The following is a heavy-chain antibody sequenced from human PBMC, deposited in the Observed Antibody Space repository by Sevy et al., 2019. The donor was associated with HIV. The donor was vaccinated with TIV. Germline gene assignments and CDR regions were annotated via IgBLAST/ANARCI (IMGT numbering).Heavy chain of an antibody. CDR3: ARYQVDYSNGGSSYPYYYYGMDV. V-gene: IGHV4-4*07. J-gene: IGHJ6*02. CDR1: GGSISSYY. D-gene: IGHD2-15*01. Sequence: SETLSLTCTVSGGSISSYYWSWIRQPAGKGLEWIGRIYTSGSTNYNPSLKSRVTMSVDTSKNQFSLKLSSVTAADTAVYYCARYQVDYSNGGSSYPYYYYGMDVWGQGTTVTVSS. CDR2: IYTSGST.